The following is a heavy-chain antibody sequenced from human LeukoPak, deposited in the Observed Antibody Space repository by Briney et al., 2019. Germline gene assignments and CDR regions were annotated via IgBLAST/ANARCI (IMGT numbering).Heavy chain of an antibody. D-gene: IGHD2-15*01. V-gene: IGHV3-30*02. CDR3: AKAGGSGGSCYSLGGY. CDR1: GFTFSSYG. J-gene: IGHJ4*02. Sequence: GGSLRLSCAASGFTFSSYGMHWVRQAPGKGLEWVAFIRYDGSDKYYADSVKGRFTISRDNSKNTLYLQMNSLRAEDTAVYYCAKAGGSGGSCYSLGGYWGQGTLVTVSS. CDR2: IRYDGSDK.